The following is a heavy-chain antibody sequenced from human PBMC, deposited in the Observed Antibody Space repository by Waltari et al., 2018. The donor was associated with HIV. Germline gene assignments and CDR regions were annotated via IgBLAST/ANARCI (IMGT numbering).Heavy chain of an antibody. J-gene: IGHJ4*02. CDR2: IYSGNA. CDR1: GYPFTNFG. V-gene: IGHV1-18*01. Sequence: QVQLVPSGGAVRKPGASVKVSCKTHGYPFTNFGLSWVRQAPGQGLEWMGWIYSGNANYAQKLQGRVTMTTDTSTSTAYMELRNLRSDDTAMYYCARVAAARQVDFWGQGTLVAVSS. D-gene: IGHD6-13*01. CDR3: ARVAAARQVDF.